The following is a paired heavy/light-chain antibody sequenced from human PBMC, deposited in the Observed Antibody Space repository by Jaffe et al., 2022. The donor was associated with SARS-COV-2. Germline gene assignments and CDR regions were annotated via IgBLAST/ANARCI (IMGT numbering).Heavy chain of an antibody. CDR3: ARARGYYYFDL. CDR1: GFTLSSYD. Sequence: EVQLVESGGGLVQPGGSLRLSCAASGFTLSSYDVHWVRQVTGKGLEWVSVIGLSGNTNYPGSVKGRFTISREDAKNSLYLQMNSLRAGDTALYYCARARGYYYFDLWGRGTLVTVSS. J-gene: IGHJ2*01. V-gene: IGHV3-13*01. CDR2: IGLSGNT.
Light chain of an antibody. J-gene: IGKJ3*01. Sequence: EIVLTQSPGTLSLSPGERATLSCRASQSISSSYLAWYQQKPGQAPRLLIYGASNRATGIPDRFSGSGSGTDFTLTISRLEPEDFAVYYCQQFDSSILFTFGPGTKVDIK. V-gene: IGKV3-20*01. CDR1: QSISSSY. CDR3: QQFDSSILFT. CDR2: GAS.